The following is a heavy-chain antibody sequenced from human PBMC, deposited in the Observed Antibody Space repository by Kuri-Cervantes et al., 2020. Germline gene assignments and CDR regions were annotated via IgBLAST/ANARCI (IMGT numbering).Heavy chain of an antibody. CDR1: GYTFTSYA. J-gene: IGHJ5*02. CDR2: INAGNGNT. CDR3: ARGPRRKIAAAGNYWFDP. V-gene: IGHV1-3*01. Sequence: ASVKVSCKASGYTFTSYAMHWVRQAPGQRLEWMGWINAGNGNTKYSQKFQGRVTITRDTSASTAYMELSSLRSEDTAVYYCARGPRRKIAAAGNYWFDPWGQGTLVTVSS. D-gene: IGHD6-13*01.